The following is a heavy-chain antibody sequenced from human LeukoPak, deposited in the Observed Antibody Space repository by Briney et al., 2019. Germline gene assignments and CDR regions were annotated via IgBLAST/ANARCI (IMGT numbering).Heavy chain of an antibody. J-gene: IGHJ5*02. Sequence: SETLSPTCTVSGGSISSGGYYWSWIRQPPGKGLEWIGYIYHSGSTYYNPSLKSRVTISVDRSKNQFSLKLSSVTAADTAVYYCARGWQELYWFDPWGQGTLVTVSS. CDR3: ARGWQELYWFDP. D-gene: IGHD1-26*01. V-gene: IGHV4-30-2*01. CDR1: GGSISSGGYY. CDR2: IYHSGST.